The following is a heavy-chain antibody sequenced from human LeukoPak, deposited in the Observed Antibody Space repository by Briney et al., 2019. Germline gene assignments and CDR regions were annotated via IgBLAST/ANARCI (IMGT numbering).Heavy chain of an antibody. J-gene: IGHJ4*02. CDR1: GSTFSGFW. V-gene: IGHV3-7*03. D-gene: IGHD6-19*01. CDR3: FAEGAVAGPYDY. Sequence: PGGSLRLSCAVSGSTFSGFWMSWSRQAPGKGLEWVASINSDGSEGYYADVVKGRFTISRDNAKNSLYLQINSLRAEDTAVYYCFAEGAVAGPYDYWGQGTLVTVSS. CDR2: INSDGSEG.